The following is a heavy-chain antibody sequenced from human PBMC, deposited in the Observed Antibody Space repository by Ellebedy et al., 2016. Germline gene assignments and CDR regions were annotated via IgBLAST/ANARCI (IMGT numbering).Heavy chain of an antibody. J-gene: IGHJ6*02. CDR3: ARRSCSSSSCPMGV. Sequence: GESLKISCAASGINVGVNDMTWVRQAPGKGLEWVTVIYSGGSTNYADSVKDRFTITRDNSKNTLYLQMNSLRAEDTAVYYCARRSCSSSSCPMGVWGQGTTVTVSS. V-gene: IGHV3-53*01. CDR2: IYSGGST. D-gene: IGHD2-2*01. CDR1: GINVGVND.